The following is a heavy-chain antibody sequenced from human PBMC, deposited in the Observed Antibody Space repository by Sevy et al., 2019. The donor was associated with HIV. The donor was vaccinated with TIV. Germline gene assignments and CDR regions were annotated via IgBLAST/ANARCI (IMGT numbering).Heavy chain of an antibody. J-gene: IGHJ5*02. D-gene: IGHD6-13*01. V-gene: IGHV3-23*01. CDR2: ISGSGGST. CDR3: AKGTSSNNGVWFDP. CDR1: GFTFSSYA. Sequence: GGSLRLSSAASGFTFSSYAMSWVRQAPGKGLEWVSAISGSGGSTHYADSVKGRFTISRDNSKNTLYLQMNSLRAEDTAVYYCAKGTSSNNGVWFDPWGQGTLVTVSS.